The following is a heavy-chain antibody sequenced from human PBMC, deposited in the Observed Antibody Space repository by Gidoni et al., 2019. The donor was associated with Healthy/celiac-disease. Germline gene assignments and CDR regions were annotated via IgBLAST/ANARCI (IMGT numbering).Heavy chain of an antibody. J-gene: IGHJ4*02. Sequence: EVQLLESGGSLVQPGGSLRLSCAAPALTFSSYDMCWVRQAPGKGLEWVSAISGSGGSTYYADSVKGRFTISRDNSKNTLYLQMNSLRAEDTAVYYCAKDLDGKNGVFDYWGQGTLVTVSS. CDR1: ALTFSSYD. V-gene: IGHV3-23*01. CDR3: AKDLDGKNGVFDY. D-gene: IGHD2-8*01. CDR2: ISGSGGST.